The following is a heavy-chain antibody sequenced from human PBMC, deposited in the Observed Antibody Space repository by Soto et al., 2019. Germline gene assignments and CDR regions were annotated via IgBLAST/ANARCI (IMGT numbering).Heavy chain of an antibody. CDR2: FDPEDGET. CDR1: GYTLTELS. J-gene: IGHJ6*02. CDR3: ARKDGCGEYNGMDV. D-gene: IGHD3-10*01. V-gene: IGHV1-24*01. Sequence: ASVKVSCKVSGYTLTELSMHWVRQAPGKGLEWMGGFDPEDGETIYAQKFQGRVTMTEDTSTDTAYMELSSLRSDDTAVYYCARKDGCGEYNGMDVWGQGTTVTVSS.